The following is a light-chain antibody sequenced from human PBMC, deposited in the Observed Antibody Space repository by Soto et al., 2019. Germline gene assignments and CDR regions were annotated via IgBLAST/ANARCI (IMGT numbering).Light chain of an antibody. V-gene: IGKV1-5*01. CDR1: QSISSW. CDR2: DAS. CDR3: QHYNSYST. Sequence: DIQMTQSPSTLSASVGDRVTITCRASQSISSWLAWYQQKPGKAPKLLIYDASSLESGVPSRFSGSGSGTEFTLTISSLQPDDFATYYCQHYNSYSTFGQGTNLELK. J-gene: IGKJ2*01.